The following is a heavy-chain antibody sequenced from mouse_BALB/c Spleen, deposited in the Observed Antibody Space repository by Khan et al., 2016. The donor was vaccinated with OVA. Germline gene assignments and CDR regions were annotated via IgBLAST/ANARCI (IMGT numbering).Heavy chain of an antibody. D-gene: IGHD1-1*01. CDR1: GYTFTSYW. CDR3: ASQSSSTAWFTY. V-gene: IGHV1-7*01. CDR2: INPSTDYT. J-gene: IGHJ3*01. Sequence: QVQLQQSGAELAKPGASVKMSCKASGYTFTSYWMHWVKQRPGQGLEWIGYINPSTDYTEYNQKFKDKATLTADKSSSTAYMQLSSLTSEDSAVFYCASQSSSTAWFTYWGQGNQVTSSA.